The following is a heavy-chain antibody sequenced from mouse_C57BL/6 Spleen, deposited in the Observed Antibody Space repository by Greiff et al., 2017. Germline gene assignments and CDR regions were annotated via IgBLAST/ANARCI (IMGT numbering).Heavy chain of an antibody. CDR2: FYPGSGSI. V-gene: IGHV1-62-2*01. CDR3: ARHEGVYYDYDDAMDY. CDR1: GYTFTEYT. J-gene: IGHJ4*01. D-gene: IGHD2-4*01. Sequence: QVQLQQSGAELVKPGASVKLSCKASGYTFTEYTIHWVKQRSGQGLEWIGWFYPGSGSIKYNEKFKDKATLTADKYSSTVYMELSRLTSEDSAVYFCARHEGVYYDYDDAMDYWGQGTSVTVSS.